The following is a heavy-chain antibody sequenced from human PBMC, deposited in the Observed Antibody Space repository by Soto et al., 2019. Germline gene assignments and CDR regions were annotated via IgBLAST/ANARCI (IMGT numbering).Heavy chain of an antibody. D-gene: IGHD2-15*01. CDR3: ARGNVVVIAATRSGNRWFDP. CDR1: GGSFSGYY. J-gene: IGHJ5*02. Sequence: QVQLQQWGAGLLKPPETLSLTCAVYGGSFSGYYWSWIRQPPGKGLEWIGGINRSGSTNYNPSLTRGVPRSVDTSKSRFSLKLSSVTAADTAVYYCARGNVVVIAATRSGNRWFDPWGQGTPVTVSS. CDR2: INRSGST. V-gene: IGHV4-34*01.